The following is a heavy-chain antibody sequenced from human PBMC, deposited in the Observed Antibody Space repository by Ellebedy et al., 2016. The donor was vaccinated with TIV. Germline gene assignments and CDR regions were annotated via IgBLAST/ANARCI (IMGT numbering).Heavy chain of an antibody. V-gene: IGHV3-30*18. D-gene: IGHD6-13*01. J-gene: IGHJ4*02. CDR2: ISFDGNNK. CDR3: AKDLIPMSTWYRVLGGATAFAS. CDR1: GFTFSSFS. Sequence: GESLKISCAASGFTFSSFSMHWVRQAPDKGLEWVAVISFDGNNKYSADSVRGRFTISRDNPKNTLYLQMSSLSPDDTAVYYCAKDLIPMSTWYRVLGGATAFASWGQGTRVTVSS.